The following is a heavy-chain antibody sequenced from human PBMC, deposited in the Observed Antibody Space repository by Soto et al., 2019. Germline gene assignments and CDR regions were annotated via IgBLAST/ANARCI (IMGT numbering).Heavy chain of an antibody. CDR2: ISGSGGST. J-gene: IGHJ6*03. V-gene: IGHV3-23*01. D-gene: IGHD3-16*01. Sequence: PGGSLRLSCAASGFTFSSYAMSWVRQAPGKGLEWVSAISGSGGSTYYADSVKGRFTISRDNSKNTLYLQMNSLRAEDTAVYYCAKDGPSIFVRLHLGGHYMDVWGKGTTVTVSS. CDR3: AKDGPSIFVRLHLGGHYMDV. CDR1: GFTFSSYA.